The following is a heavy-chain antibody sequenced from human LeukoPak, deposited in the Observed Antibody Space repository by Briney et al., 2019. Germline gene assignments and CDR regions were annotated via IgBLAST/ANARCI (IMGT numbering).Heavy chain of an antibody. D-gene: IGHD6-19*01. CDR3: ARDRGEYSSGWGLDY. CDR2: IYYSGST. Sequence: SSETLSLTCTVSGGSISSGDYYWSWIRQPPGKGLEWIGYIYYSGSTYYNPSLKSRVTISVDTSKNQFSLKLSSVTAADTAVYYCARDRGEYSSGWGLDYWGQGTLVTVSS. J-gene: IGHJ4*02. CDR1: GGSISSGDYY. V-gene: IGHV4-30-4*01.